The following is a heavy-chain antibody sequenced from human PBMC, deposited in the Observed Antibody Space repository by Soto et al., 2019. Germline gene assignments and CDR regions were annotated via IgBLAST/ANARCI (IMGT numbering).Heavy chain of an antibody. CDR1: GFTFSRQA. V-gene: IGHV3-33*01. J-gene: IGHJ4*02. CDR3: AAGFLGLRTHGHCPLDS. D-gene: IGHD2-8*01. CDR2: IWYHGVDK. Sequence: QVQLVESGGGVVQPERSLRLSCAASGFTFSRQAMHWVRQAPGRGLEWVAVIWYHGVDKYYADSVKGRFTISRDNSKNTGFLQMTIRRDEATPVSYCAAGFLGLRTHGHCPLDSWGQGRVVSVSS.